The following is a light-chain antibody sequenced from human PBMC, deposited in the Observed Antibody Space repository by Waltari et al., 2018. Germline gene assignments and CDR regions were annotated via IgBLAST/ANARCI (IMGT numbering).Light chain of an antibody. J-gene: IGKJ2*01. V-gene: IGKV1-39*01. CDR3: QQSSTTPYT. CDR1: QSISTS. Sequence: DIQMTQSPSSLSASVGDRVSIICRASQSISTSLNWYRQKPGKAPDLLIYGAFNLQAGVPSRFSGSGPGTDFTLTISSLQPEDFAAYYCQQSSTTPYTFGQGTKLEIK. CDR2: GAF.